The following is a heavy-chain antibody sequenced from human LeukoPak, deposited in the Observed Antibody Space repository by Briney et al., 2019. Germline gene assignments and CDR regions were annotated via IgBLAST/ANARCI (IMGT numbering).Heavy chain of an antibody. CDR1: GFTFSSYD. CDR2: IITNGSIT. V-gene: IGHV3-48*02. Sequence: GGFLRLSWAASGFTFSSYDKNWVRQAPGKGLEWVSYIITNGSITYYADSVKGRFTISRDNAKNSLYLQMNSLRDEDTAVYYCARAFDYWGQGTLVTVSS. J-gene: IGHJ4*02. CDR3: ARAFDY.